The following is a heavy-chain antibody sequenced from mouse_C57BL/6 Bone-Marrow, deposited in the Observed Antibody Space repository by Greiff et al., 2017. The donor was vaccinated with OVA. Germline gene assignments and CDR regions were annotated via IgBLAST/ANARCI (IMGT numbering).Heavy chain of an antibody. CDR3: AREGSSMVTTHY. D-gene: IGHD2-2*01. Sequence: EVKVEESGGGLVKPGGSLKLSCAASGFTFSDYGMHWVRQAPEKGLEWVAYISSGSSTIYYADTVKGRFTISRDNAKNTLFLQMTSLRSEDTAMCYWAREGSSMVTTHYWGQGTTLTVSS. V-gene: IGHV5-17*01. CDR1: GFTFSDYG. J-gene: IGHJ2*01. CDR2: ISSGSSTI.